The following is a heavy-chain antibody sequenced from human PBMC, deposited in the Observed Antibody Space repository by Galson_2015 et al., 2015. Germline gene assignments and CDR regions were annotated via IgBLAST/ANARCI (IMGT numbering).Heavy chain of an antibody. D-gene: IGHD3-9*01. J-gene: IGHJ5*02. CDR3: ARDETIQGWFDP. CDR1: GLPFRSYG. Sequence: SLRLSCAASGLPFRSYGMHWVRQAPGKGLEWVAVISYDGSNKYYADSVKGRFTISRDNSKNTLYLQMNSLRAEDTAVYYCARDETIQGWFDPWGQGTLVTVSS. CDR2: ISYDGSNK. V-gene: IGHV3-30*03.